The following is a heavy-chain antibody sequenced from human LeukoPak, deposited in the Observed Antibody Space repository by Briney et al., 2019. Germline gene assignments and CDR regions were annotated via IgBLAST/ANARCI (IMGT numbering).Heavy chain of an antibody. CDR3: AKDRGAYSGTYPFDY. Sequence: GGSLRLSCAASGFTLSSYAMNWVRQAPGKGLEWVSTMSGSGDSTSYADSVKGRFTISRDTSKNTLYLQMNSLRAEDTAVYYCAKDRGAYSGTYPFDYWGQGTLVTVSS. J-gene: IGHJ4*02. V-gene: IGHV3-23*01. CDR1: GFTLSSYA. CDR2: MSGSGDST. D-gene: IGHD1-26*01.